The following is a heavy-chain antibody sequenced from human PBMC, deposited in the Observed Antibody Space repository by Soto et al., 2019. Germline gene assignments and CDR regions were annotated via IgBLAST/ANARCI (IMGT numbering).Heavy chain of an antibody. CDR2: ISAFNGNT. V-gene: IGHV1-18*01. CDR3: ARDRGVAPPVAGNTHYYYYMDV. D-gene: IGHD6-19*01. J-gene: IGHJ6*03. CDR1: GYSFTNYG. Sequence: QAQLVQSGAEVKKPGASVTVSCKASGYSFTNYGVTWVRQAPGQVLEWMGWISAFNGNTHYAQNLQGRVTMTTDASTSTAYMELRSLRSDDTAVYYCARDRGVAPPVAGNTHYYYYMDVWGKGTTVTVSS.